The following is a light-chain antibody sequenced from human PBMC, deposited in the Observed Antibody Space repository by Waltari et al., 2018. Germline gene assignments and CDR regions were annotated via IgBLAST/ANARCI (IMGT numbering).Light chain of an antibody. J-gene: IGKJ1*01. CDR1: QTISAD. CDR3: QQRNKWPRT. V-gene: IGKV3-11*01. Sequence: EIVLTQSPATLSVSPGERATLSCRASQTISADLAWYQHKPGLPPRLLIYDASHRATGIPARFSGSGSGTDFTLSISSLEPEDFAVYYCQQRNKWPRTFGQGTKVEIK. CDR2: DAS.